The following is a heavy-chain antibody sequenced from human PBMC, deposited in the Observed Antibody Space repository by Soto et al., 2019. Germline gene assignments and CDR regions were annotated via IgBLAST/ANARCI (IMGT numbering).Heavy chain of an antibody. CDR3: VHLLTGGRFDS. CDR2: IYWDDDK. J-gene: IGHJ4*02. V-gene: IGHV2-5*02. D-gene: IGHD3-16*01. CDR1: GFSLSSSGVG. Sequence: QITLKESGPSLVKPTETLTLTCTFSGFSLSSSGVGVAWIRQPPGKPLEWLALIYWDDDKYTSPSLKIRLTITKNTSKNKVVLLMTNMDPVDTATYFCVHLLTGGRFDSWGQGTLVTVSS.